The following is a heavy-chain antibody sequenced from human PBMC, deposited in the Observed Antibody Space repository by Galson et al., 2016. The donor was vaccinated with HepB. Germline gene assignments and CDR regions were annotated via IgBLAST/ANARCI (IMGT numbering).Heavy chain of an antibody. CDR2: ISSSSTI. Sequence: SLRLSCAASGFTFSTYNMNWVRQAPGKGLEWVSYISSSSTIYCADSVKGRFTISRDNAKNSLYLQMNSLRDEDTAVYYCARDRQYYYAPDAFDIWGQGTLVTVSS. J-gene: IGHJ3*02. CDR3: ARDRQYYYAPDAFDI. V-gene: IGHV3-48*02. D-gene: IGHD3-10*01. CDR1: GFTFSTYN.